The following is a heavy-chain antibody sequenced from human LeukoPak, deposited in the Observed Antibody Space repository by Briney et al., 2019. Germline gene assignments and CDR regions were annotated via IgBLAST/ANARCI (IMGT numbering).Heavy chain of an antibody. CDR1: GGSISGHY. D-gene: IGHD3-22*01. CDR3: ATDSSGYTEAFDI. CDR2: IHYNGNT. Sequence: PSETLSLTCTVSGGSISGHYWSWIRLPPGKGLEWIGYIHYNGNTYYHPSLKSRLTISLDTSKNQFSLNLSSVTAADTAVYFCATDSSGYTEAFDIWGQGTMVAVSS. V-gene: IGHV4-59*11. J-gene: IGHJ3*02.